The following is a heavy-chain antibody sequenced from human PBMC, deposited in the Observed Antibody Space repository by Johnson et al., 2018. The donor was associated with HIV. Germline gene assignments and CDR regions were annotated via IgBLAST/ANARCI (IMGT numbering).Heavy chain of an antibody. Sequence: QMQLVESGGGVVQPGGSLRLSCAASGFTFSSYGMHWVRPAPGKGLEWVSAISGSGGSTYYADSVKGRFTISRDNSKNTLYLQMNSLRAEDTAVYYCATGSPTVTTNAFDIWGQGTMVTVSS. J-gene: IGHJ3*02. CDR3: ATGSPTVTTNAFDI. CDR1: GFTFSSYG. V-gene: IGHV3-NL1*01. CDR2: ISGSGGST. D-gene: IGHD4-17*01.